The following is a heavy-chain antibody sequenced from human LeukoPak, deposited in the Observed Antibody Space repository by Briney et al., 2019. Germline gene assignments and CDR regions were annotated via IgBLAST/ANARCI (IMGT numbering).Heavy chain of an antibody. CDR2: IRYDGSNK. J-gene: IGHJ1*01. Sequence: GGSLRLSCAASGFTFSSYGMHWVRQAPGKGLEWVAFIRYDGSNKYYADSVKGRFTLSRDNSKNTLYMQMNSLRAEDTAVYYCAKEGAITGAGTCYFQHWGQGTLVTVSS. V-gene: IGHV3-30*02. D-gene: IGHD6-13*01. CDR1: GFTFSSYG. CDR3: AKEGAITGAGTCYFQH.